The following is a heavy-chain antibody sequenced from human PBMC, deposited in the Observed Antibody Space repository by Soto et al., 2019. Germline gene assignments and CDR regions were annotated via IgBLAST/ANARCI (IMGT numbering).Heavy chain of an antibody. CDR2: IIPIFGTA. D-gene: IGHD2-2*01. CDR3: ARANCISTSCKYYYYGMDV. CDR1: GGTFSSYA. Sequence: QVQLVQSGAEVKKPGSSVKVSCKASGGTFSSYAISWVRQAPGQGLEWMGGIIPIFGTANYAQKFQGRVTITANESTSTAYMELSSLRSEETAVYYCARANCISTSCKYYYYGMDVWGQGTTVTVSS. J-gene: IGHJ6*02. V-gene: IGHV1-69*12.